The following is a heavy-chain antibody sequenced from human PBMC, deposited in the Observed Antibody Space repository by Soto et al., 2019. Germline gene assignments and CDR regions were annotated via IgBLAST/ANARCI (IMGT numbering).Heavy chain of an antibody. Sequence: GESLKISCKGSGYSFTSYWIGWVRQMPGKGLEWMGIIYPGDSDTRYSPSFQGQVTISADKSISTAYLQWSSLKASDTAMYYCARLDFWRGYPDYYYYYYMDVWGKGTTVTVSS. J-gene: IGHJ6*03. V-gene: IGHV5-51*01. D-gene: IGHD3-3*01. CDR2: IYPGDSDT. CDR3: ARLDFWRGYPDYYYYYYMDV. CDR1: GYSFTSYW.